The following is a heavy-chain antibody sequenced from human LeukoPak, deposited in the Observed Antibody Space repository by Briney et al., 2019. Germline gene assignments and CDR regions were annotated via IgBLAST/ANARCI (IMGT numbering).Heavy chain of an antibody. D-gene: IGHD3-16*02. CDR1: GYTFTSYD. V-gene: IGHV1-8*03. CDR2: MNPNSGNT. Sequence: ASVKVSCKASGYTFTSYDINWVRQATGQGLEWMGWMNPNSGNTGYAQKFQGRVTITRNTSISTAYMELSSLRAEDTAVYYCARDRHEGGAFDIWGQGTMVTVSS. CDR3: ARDRHEGGAFDI. J-gene: IGHJ3*02.